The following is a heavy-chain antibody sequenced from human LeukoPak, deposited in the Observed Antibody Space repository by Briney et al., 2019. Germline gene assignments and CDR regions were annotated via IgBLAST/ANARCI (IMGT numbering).Heavy chain of an antibody. V-gene: IGHV4-30-2*01. CDR3: ARDSSGYYSFFDY. Sequence: PSETLSLTCTVSGGSISSGGYYWSWIRQPPGKGLEWIGYIYHSGSTYYNPSLKSRVTISVDRSKNQFSLKLSSVTAADTAVYYCARDSSGYYSFFDYWGQGTLVTVSS. D-gene: IGHD3-22*01. J-gene: IGHJ4*02. CDR2: IYHSGST. CDR1: GGSISSGGYY.